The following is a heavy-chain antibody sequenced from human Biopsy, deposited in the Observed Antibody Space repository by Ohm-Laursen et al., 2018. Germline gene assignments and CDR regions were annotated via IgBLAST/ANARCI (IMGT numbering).Heavy chain of an antibody. D-gene: IGHD5-24*01. V-gene: IGHV3-21*01. Sequence: SLRLSCAASGFDFSDYSMSWVRQAPGKGLEWVSSVTTTSSYIYYADSVKGRFTISRDNAKNSLYLQMNSLRVEDTAVYYRARGPSGVATIGRGQGTLVTVSS. J-gene: IGHJ4*02. CDR3: ARGPSGVATIG. CDR2: VTTTSSYI. CDR1: GFDFSDYS.